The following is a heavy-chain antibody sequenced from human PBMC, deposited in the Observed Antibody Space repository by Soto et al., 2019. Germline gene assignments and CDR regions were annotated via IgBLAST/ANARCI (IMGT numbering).Heavy chain of an antibody. CDR3: ASVDYGDYHTLGY. D-gene: IGHD4-17*01. V-gene: IGHV4-31*03. CDR1: GGSISSGGYY. J-gene: IGHJ4*02. CDR2: IYSSAST. Sequence: QVQLQESVPGLVKPSQTLSLTCTVSGGSISSGGYYWSWIRQPPGKVLEWIGYIYSSASTYYNPSLTSRVTRSVDTSKNQVSLKLSSVTAADTDVYYWASVDYGDYHTLGYWGQGTLVTVSS.